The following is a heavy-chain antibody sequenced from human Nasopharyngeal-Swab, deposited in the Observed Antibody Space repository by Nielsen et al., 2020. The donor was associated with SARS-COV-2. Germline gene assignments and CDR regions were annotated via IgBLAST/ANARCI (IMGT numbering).Heavy chain of an antibody. Sequence: GGSLKISCAASGFTVSSNYMSWVRQAPGKGLEWVSVIYSGGSTYYADSVKGRFTISRDNSKNTLYLQMNSLRAEDTAVYYCAKDGEGSVYSSGWYYYYYYMDVWGKGTTVTVSS. V-gene: IGHV3-53*05. CDR3: AKDGEGSVYSSGWYYYYYYMDV. D-gene: IGHD6-19*01. CDR2: IYSGGST. J-gene: IGHJ6*03. CDR1: GFTVSSNY.